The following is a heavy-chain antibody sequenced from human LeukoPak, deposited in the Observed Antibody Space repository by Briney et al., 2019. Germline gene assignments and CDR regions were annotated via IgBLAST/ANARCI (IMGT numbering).Heavy chain of an antibody. J-gene: IGHJ6*02. CDR1: GYTLTSYG. CDR3: ARDLTMIVVEDYYYGMDV. D-gene: IGHD3-22*01. CDR2: NSAYNGNT. Sequence: ASVKVSCKASGYTLTSYGISWVRQAPGQGLEWMGWNSAYNGNTNYAQKLQGRVTMTTDTSTSTAYMELRSLRSDDTAVYYCARDLTMIVVEDYYYGMDVWGQGTTVTVSS. V-gene: IGHV1-18*01.